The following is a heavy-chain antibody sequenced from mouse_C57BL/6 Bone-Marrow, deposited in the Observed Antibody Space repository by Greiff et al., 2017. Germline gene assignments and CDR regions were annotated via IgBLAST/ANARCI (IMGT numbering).Heavy chain of an antibody. Sequence: ELKLVESGGGLVQPGGSLKLSCAASGFTFSDYGMAWVRQAPRKGPEWVAFISNLAYSIYYADTVTGRFTISRENAKNTLYLEMSSLRSEDTAMYYCAGWLLPYAMDYWGQGTSVTVSS. V-gene: IGHV5-15*01. D-gene: IGHD2-3*01. CDR3: AGWLLPYAMDY. J-gene: IGHJ4*01. CDR2: ISNLAYSI. CDR1: GFTFSDYG.